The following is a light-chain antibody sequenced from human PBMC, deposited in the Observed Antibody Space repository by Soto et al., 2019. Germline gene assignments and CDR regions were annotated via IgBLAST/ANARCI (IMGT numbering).Light chain of an antibody. CDR3: QHSGTSLRVT. CDR1: QSVTNNN. J-gene: IGKJ3*01. Sequence: EIVLTQSPGTLSLSPGERATLSCRASQSVTNNNLAWYQQKPGQAPRHLIYGASSRATGIPDRFSGSGSGTDFTLTVSRLEPEDFALYFCQHSGTSLRVTFGPGNKVDIK. CDR2: GAS. V-gene: IGKV3-20*01.